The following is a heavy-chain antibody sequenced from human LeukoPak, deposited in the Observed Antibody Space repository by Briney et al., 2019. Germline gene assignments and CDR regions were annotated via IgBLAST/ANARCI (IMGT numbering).Heavy chain of an antibody. V-gene: IGHV3-23*01. CDR2: ISGSDPSI. CDR3: AKDDDGSGSYPSFHY. CDR1: GFTFSSYA. D-gene: IGHD3-10*01. Sequence: GGSLRLSCAASGFTFSSYAMSWVRQAPGKGLEWVSAISGSDPSIYYADSVKGRFTISRDNSKNTLYMQMNSLRAEDTAVYYCAKDDDGSGSYPSFHYWGQGTLVTVSS. J-gene: IGHJ4*02.